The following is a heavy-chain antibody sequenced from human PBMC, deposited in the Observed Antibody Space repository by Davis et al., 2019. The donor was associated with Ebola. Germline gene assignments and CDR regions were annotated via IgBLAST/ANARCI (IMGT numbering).Heavy chain of an antibody. CDR2: INSDGSST. CDR3: AKPGGPWGGMDV. D-gene: IGHD3-16*01. Sequence: PGGSLRLSCAASGFTFSSYWMHWVRQAPGKGLVWVSRINSDGSSTSYADSVKGRFTISRDNSKNSLYLQMNSLRAEDTALYYCAKPGGPWGGMDVWGQGTTVTVSS. J-gene: IGHJ6*02. CDR1: GFTFSSYW. V-gene: IGHV3-74*01.